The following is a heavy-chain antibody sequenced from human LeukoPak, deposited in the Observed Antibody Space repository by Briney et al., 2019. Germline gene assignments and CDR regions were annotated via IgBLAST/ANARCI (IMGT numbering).Heavy chain of an antibody. CDR2: ISGSGGST. J-gene: IGHJ1*01. Sequence: GGSLKLSCAASGFTFSSYAMSWVRQAPGKGLEWVSAISGSGGSTYYADSVKGRFTISRDNSKNTLYLQMNSLRAEDTAVYYCAQNMAGTGYFQHWGQGTLVTVSS. D-gene: IGHD2/OR15-2a*01. CDR1: GFTFSSYA. CDR3: AQNMAGTGYFQH. V-gene: IGHV3-23*01.